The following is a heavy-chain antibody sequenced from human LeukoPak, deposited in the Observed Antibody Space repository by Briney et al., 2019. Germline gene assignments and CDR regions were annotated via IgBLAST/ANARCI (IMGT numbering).Heavy chain of an antibody. V-gene: IGHV3-23*01. Sequence: QSGRSMRLSCAVSGFTFSSYAISWVRQAPGKGLGWVSAISGSGGSTYYADSVKGRFTISRDNSKNTLYLQMNSLRAEDTAVYYCAKADGDYDWFWYFDYWGQGTLVTVSS. CDR2: ISGSGGST. CDR1: GFTFSSYA. CDR3: AKADGDYDWFWYFDY. D-gene: IGHD4-17*01. J-gene: IGHJ4*02.